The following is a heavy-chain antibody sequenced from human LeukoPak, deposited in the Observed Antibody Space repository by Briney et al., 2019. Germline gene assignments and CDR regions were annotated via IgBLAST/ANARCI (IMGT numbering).Heavy chain of an antibody. J-gene: IGHJ4*02. CDR3: ARERDYDSRGYYVFGY. CDR2: IWYDGSNK. V-gene: IGHV3-33*01. D-gene: IGHD3-22*01. Sequence: PGRSLRLSCAASGFTFSSYGMHWVRQAPGKGLEWVAVIWYDGSNKYYADSVKGRFTISRDNSKNTLYLQMNSLRAEDTAVYYCARERDYDSRGYYVFGYWGQGTLVTVSS. CDR1: GFTFSSYG.